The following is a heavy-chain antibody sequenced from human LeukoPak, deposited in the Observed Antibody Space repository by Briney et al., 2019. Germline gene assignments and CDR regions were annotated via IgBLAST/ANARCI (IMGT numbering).Heavy chain of an antibody. CDR3: ARGSDSSGYYYATPLNAFFDY. V-gene: IGHV3-74*01. CDR2: INSDGSGT. D-gene: IGHD3-22*01. J-gene: IGHJ4*02. CDR1: GFTFSTNW. Sequence: GGSLRLSCAASGFTFSTNWMHWVRQAPGKGLVWVSRINSDGSGTIYADSVKGRFTISRDNSKNTLYLQVNSLRAEDTAVYYCARGSDSSGYYYATPLNAFFDYWGQGTLVTVSS.